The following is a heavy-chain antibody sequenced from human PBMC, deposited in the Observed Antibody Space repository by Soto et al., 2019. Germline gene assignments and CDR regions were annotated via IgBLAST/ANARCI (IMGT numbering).Heavy chain of an antibody. D-gene: IGHD3-10*01. J-gene: IGHJ6*02. Sequence: GEFLKISCTGSGYSFTSYWIICVLPLPGKGLEWMGRIDPSDSYTNYSPSFQGHVTISADKSISTAYLQWSSLKASDTAMYYCARLAMVRGVPTYGMEVWGQGTTVTVSS. V-gene: IGHV5-10-1*01. CDR3: ARLAMVRGVPTYGMEV. CDR2: IDPSDSYT. CDR1: GYSFTSYW.